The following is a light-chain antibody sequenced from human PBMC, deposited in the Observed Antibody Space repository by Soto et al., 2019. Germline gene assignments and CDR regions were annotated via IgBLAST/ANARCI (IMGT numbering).Light chain of an antibody. CDR3: QQLKRYPLS. Sequence: IQLTQSPSSLSASIGDRVTITCRASQDISSYLAWYRQKAGKAPELLIEAASTLRSGVPARFSGSGSGTDFALTISSLQPEDFATYYCQQLKRYPLSFGGGTKVEIK. CDR2: AAS. CDR1: QDISSY. J-gene: IGKJ4*01. V-gene: IGKV1-9*01.